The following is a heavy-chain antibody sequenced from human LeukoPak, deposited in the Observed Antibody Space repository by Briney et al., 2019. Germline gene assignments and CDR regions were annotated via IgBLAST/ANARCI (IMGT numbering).Heavy chain of an antibody. CDR2: ISGSGGST. CDR3: AKADRGYGSGSYFDY. V-gene: IGHV3-23*01. Sequence: PGGSLRLSCAASGFTFSSYAMSWVRRAPGKGLEWVSAISGSGGSTYYADSVKGRFTISRDNSKNTLYLQMNSLRAEDTAVYYCAKADRGYGSGSYFDYWGQGTLVTVSS. J-gene: IGHJ4*02. CDR1: GFTFSSYA. D-gene: IGHD3-10*01.